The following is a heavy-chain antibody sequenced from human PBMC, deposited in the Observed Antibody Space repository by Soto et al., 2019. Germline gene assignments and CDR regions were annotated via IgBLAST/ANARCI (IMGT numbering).Heavy chain of an antibody. CDR2: ISYDGSNK. D-gene: IGHD3-3*01. CDR3: ARLNDFWSGYYPYYYYGMDV. CDR1: GFTFSSYA. V-gene: IGHV3-30-3*01. J-gene: IGHJ6*02. Sequence: GGSLRLSCAASGFTFSSYARHWVRQAPGKGLEWVAVISYDGSNKYYADSVKGRFTISRDNSKNTLYLQMNSLRAEDTAVYYCARLNDFWSGYYPYYYYGMDVWGQGTTVTVSS.